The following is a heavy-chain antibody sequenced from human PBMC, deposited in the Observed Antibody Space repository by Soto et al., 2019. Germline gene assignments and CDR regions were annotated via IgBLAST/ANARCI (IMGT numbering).Heavy chain of an antibody. CDR2: IWYDGSNK. V-gene: IGHV3-33*01. CDR1: GFTFSSYG. Sequence: GGSPGLSCPGPGFTFSSYGMHRVRQAPGKGLEWVAVIWYDGSNKHYADSVKGRFTISRDNSKNTLYLQMNSLRAEDTAVYYCARDDCSGGRCYPDYWGQGA. J-gene: IGHJ4*02. D-gene: IGHD2-15*01. CDR3: ARDDCSGGRCYPDY.